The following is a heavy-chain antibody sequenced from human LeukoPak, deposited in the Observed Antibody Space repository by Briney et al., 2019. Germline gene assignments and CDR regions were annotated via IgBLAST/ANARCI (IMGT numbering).Heavy chain of an antibody. D-gene: IGHD1-26*01. J-gene: IGHJ4*02. CDR3: ARDGTFDY. CDR2: ISGSSSYI. Sequence: PGGSLRLSCAASGFTFSSYSMNWVRQAPGKGLEWVSSISGSSSYIYYADSVKGRFTISRDNAKNSLYLQMNSLRAEDTAVYYCARDGTFDYWGQGTLVTVSS. CDR1: GFTFSSYS. V-gene: IGHV3-21*01.